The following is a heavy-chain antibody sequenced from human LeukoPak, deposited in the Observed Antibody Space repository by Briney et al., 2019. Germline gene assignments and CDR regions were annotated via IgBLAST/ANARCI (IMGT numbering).Heavy chain of an antibody. J-gene: IGHJ4*02. Sequence: SETLSLTCTVSGVSISGYYWSWIRQPPGKGLEWIGYIYYSGSTNYNPSLKSRVTISVVTSKNQFSLKLSSVTAADTAVYYCARDVYRDPGLFDYWGQGTLVTVSS. V-gene: IGHV4-59*01. CDR1: GVSISGYY. D-gene: IGHD1-14*01. CDR3: ARDVYRDPGLFDY. CDR2: IYYSGST.